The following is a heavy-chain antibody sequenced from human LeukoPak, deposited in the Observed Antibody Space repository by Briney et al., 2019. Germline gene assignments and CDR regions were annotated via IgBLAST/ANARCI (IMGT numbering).Heavy chain of an antibody. Sequence: PGGSLRLSCAASGFTFSSYSMNWVRQAPGKGLEWVSAISGSGGSTYYADSVKGRFTISRDNSKNTLYLQMNSLRAEDTAVYYCAKDRVTVTSFSISDYWGQGTLVTVSS. J-gene: IGHJ4*02. CDR2: ISGSGGST. D-gene: IGHD4-17*01. V-gene: IGHV3-23*01. CDR1: GFTFSSYS. CDR3: AKDRVTVTSFSISDY.